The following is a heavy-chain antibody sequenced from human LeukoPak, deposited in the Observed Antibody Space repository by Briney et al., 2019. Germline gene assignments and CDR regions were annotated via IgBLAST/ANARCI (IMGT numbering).Heavy chain of an antibody. D-gene: IGHD3-22*01. CDR2: IKSKTDGGTT. J-gene: IGHJ3*02. V-gene: IGHV3-15*01. CDR1: GFTFSNAW. Sequence: GGSLRLSCAASGFTFSNAWMSWVRQAPWKGLEWVGRIKSKTDGGTTDYAAPVKGRFTISRDDSKNTLHLQMNSLKTEDTAVYYCTTDYYDSYDAFDIWGQGTMVTVSS. CDR3: TTDYYDSYDAFDI.